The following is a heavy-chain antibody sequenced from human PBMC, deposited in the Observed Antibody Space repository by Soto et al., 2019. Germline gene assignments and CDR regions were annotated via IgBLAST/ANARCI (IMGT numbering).Heavy chain of an antibody. CDR2: ISSSSSTI. Sequence: GGSLRLSCAASGFTFSSYSMNWVRQAPGKGLEWVSYISSSSSTIYYADSVKGRFTISRDNAKNSLYLQMNSLRAEDTAVYYYARDKTYGGSGFFDYWGQGTLVTVSS. V-gene: IGHV3-48*01. CDR3: ARDKTYGGSGFFDY. CDR1: GFTFSSYS. J-gene: IGHJ4*02. D-gene: IGHD3-10*01.